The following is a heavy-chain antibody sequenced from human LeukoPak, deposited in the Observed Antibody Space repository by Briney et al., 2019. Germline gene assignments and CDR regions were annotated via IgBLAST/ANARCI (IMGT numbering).Heavy chain of an antibody. Sequence: PGGSLRLSCAASGFTFSSYWMSWVRQAPGKGLEWVANIKQDGSEKYYVDSVKGRFTISRDNAKNSLYLQMNSLRAEDTAVYYCASSYCSGNNCYAGIIDYWGQGTLVTVSS. J-gene: IGHJ4*02. D-gene: IGHD2-2*01. V-gene: IGHV3-7*01. CDR1: GFTFSSYW. CDR2: IKQDGSEK. CDR3: ASSYCSGNNCYAGIIDY.